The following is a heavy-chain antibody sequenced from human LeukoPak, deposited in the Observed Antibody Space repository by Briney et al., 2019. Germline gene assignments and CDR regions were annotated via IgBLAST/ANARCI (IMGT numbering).Heavy chain of an antibody. V-gene: IGHV3-48*03. CDR1: GFSFSSYE. Sequence: GGSLRLSCVASGFSFSSYEMNWVRQAPGKGLEWISYINSNGRNIDYADSVRGRFTISRDNAKNSLFLQMNSLRAEDTAVYYCLCLWFGKGVYWGRGTLVTVSS. CDR2: INSNGRNI. D-gene: IGHD3-10*01. J-gene: IGHJ4*02. CDR3: LCLWFGKGVY.